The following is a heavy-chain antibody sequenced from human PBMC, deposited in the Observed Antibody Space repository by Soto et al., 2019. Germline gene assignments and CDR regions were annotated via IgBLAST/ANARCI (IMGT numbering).Heavy chain of an antibody. CDR1: GYTFTGYY. J-gene: IGHJ5*02. CDR3: ARDYCSGGSCYSWWFDP. V-gene: IGHV1-2*04. Sequence: ASVKVSCKASGYTFTGYYMHWVRQAPGQGLEWMGWINPNSGGTNYAQKFQGWVTMTRDTSISTAYMELSRLRSDDTAVYYCARDYCSGGSCYSWWFDPWGQGTLVTVSS. D-gene: IGHD2-15*01. CDR2: INPNSGGT.